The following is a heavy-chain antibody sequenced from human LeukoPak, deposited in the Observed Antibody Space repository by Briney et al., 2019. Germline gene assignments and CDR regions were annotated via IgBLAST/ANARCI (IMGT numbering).Heavy chain of an antibody. CDR1: GFTFDDYT. Sequence: PGGSLRLSCAASGFTFDDYTMHWVRQAPGKGLEWVSLISWDGGSTYYADSVKGRFTISRDNSKNSLYLQMNSLRTEDTALYYCARWGNSGSNSRLGYYVDYWGEGTLVTVSS. CDR3: ARWGNSGSNSRLGYYVDY. D-gene: IGHD1-26*01. J-gene: IGHJ4*02. CDR2: ISWDGGST. V-gene: IGHV3-43*01.